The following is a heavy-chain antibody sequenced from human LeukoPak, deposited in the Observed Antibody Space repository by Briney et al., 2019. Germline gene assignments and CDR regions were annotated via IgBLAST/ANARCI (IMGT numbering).Heavy chain of an antibody. CDR2: ISAYNGNT. D-gene: IGHD3-22*01. V-gene: IGHV1-18*01. CDR1: GYTSTSYG. J-gene: IGHJ4*02. Sequence: GASVKVSCKTSGYTSTSYGITWVRQAPGQGLEWMGWISAYNGNTNYAQKLQGRVTMTRDTSTTTGYMELKSLTYDDTAVYFCARVLYYDSRWALGYWGQGTLVTVSS. CDR3: ARVLYYDSRWALGY.